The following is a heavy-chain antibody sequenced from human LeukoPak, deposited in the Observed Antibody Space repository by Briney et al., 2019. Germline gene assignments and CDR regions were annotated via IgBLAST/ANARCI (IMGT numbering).Heavy chain of an antibody. CDR1: GYSISSGYY. J-gene: IGHJ6*03. CDR2: IYHSGST. Sequence: SETLSLTCTVSGYSISSGYYWGWIRPPPGKGLEWIGSIYHSGSTYYNPSLKSRVTISVDTSKNQFSLKLSSVTAADTAVYYCASEEYRYYMDVWGKGTTVIVSS. D-gene: IGHD2-2*02. CDR3: ASEEYRYYMDV. V-gene: IGHV4-38-2*02.